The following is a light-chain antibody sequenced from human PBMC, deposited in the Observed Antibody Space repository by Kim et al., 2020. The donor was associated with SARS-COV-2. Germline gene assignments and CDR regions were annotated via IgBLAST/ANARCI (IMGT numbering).Light chain of an antibody. V-gene: IGLV3-1*01. CDR1: KSGDKY. CDR2: QDS. CDR3: QAWDSSTADVV. Sequence: SPGQTASITCSGDKSGDKYACWYQQKPGQSPVLVIYQDSKRPSGIPERFSGSNSGNTATLTISGTQAMDEADYYCQAWDSSTADVVFGGGTQLSVL. J-gene: IGLJ2*01.